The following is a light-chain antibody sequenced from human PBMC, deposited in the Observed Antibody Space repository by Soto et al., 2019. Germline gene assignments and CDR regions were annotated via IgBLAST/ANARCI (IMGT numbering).Light chain of an antibody. J-gene: IGKJ1*01. CDR2: TAS. Sequence: DIQMTQSPTSLSASVGDRVTITCRASQGIGYNLAWYQQKPGKVPKVLIYTASTLHSGVPSRFSGSGSGTEFTLTINSLQPEDVATYFCQKYDSVQWSFGQGTRVEI. CDR3: QKYDSVQWS. V-gene: IGKV1-27*01. CDR1: QGIGYN.